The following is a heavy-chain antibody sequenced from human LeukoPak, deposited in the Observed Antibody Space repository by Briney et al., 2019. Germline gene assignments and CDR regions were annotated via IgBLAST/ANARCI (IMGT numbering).Heavy chain of an antibody. D-gene: IGHD3-22*01. J-gene: IGHJ4*02. CDR1: GGSISSGGYY. Sequence: SQTLSLTCTVSGGSISSGGYYWSWIRQPPGKGLEWIGYIYHSGSTYYNPSLKSRVTISVDRSKNQFSLKLSSVTAADTAVYYCARAAYYYDSSGHDYWGQGTLVTVSS. CDR3: ARAAYYYDSSGHDY. CDR2: IYHSGST. V-gene: IGHV4-30-2*01.